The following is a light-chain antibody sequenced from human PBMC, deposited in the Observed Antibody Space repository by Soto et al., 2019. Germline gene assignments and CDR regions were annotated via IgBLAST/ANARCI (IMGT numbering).Light chain of an antibody. V-gene: IGKV3-11*01. CDR2: DAS. CDR3: QQRSNWPLT. Sequence: EIVLTRSPATLSLSLGERATLSCRASQSVSSYLAWYQQKPGQAPRLLMYDASNRATGIPARFSGSGSGTDFTLTISSLEPEDFAVYYCQQRSNWPLTFGGGTKVDIK. J-gene: IGKJ4*01. CDR1: QSVSSY.